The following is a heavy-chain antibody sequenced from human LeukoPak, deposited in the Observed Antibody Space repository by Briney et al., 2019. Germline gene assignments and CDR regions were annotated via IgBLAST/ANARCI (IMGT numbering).Heavy chain of an antibody. CDR3: ARVVAGSGGLVDY. Sequence: ASVKVSCKASGGTFSSYAISWVRQAPGQGLEWMGRIIPILGIANYAQKFQGRVTITADKSTSTAYMELSSLRSEDTAVYYCARVVAGSGGLVDYWGQGTLVTVSS. J-gene: IGHJ4*02. CDR1: GGTFSSYA. D-gene: IGHD2-15*01. CDR2: IIPILGIA. V-gene: IGHV1-69*04.